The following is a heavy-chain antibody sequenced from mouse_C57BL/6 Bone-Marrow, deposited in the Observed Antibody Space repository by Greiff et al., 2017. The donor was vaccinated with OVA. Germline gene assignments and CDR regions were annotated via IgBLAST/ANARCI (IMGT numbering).Heavy chain of an antibody. D-gene: IGHD5-1*01. CDR1: GFTFSSYA. CDR2: ISSGGDYI. V-gene: IGHV5S21*01. J-gene: IGHJ4*01. CDR3: AREGDGVPLDY. Sequence: EVKLMESGEGLVKPGGSLKLSCAASGFTFSSYAMSWVRQTPEKRLEWVAYISSGGDYIYYADTVKGRFTISRANARNTLYLQRSSLKSEDTAMDYCAREGDGVPLDYWGQGTSVTVSS.